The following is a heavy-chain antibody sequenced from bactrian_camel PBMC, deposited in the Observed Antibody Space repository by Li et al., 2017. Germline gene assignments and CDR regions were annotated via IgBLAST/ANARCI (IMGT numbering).Heavy chain of an antibody. CDR1: GFPFSSYY. D-gene: IGHD6*01. Sequence: QLVESGGGLVQPGGSLRLSCAASGFPFSSYYMTWVRQAPGKGLEWVSSIYRDGWSSYYSDSVKGRFTISADSAKNTVYLQMNSLKPEDTAMYYCAAGPAGYGGTCPPDRFGYWGQGTQVTVS. CDR3: AAGPAGYGGTCPPDRFGY. J-gene: IGHJ6*01. V-gene: IGHV3-2*01. CDR2: IYRDGWSS.